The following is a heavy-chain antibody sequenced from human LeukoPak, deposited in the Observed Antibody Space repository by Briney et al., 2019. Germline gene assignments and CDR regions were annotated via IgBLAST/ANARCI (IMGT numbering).Heavy chain of an antibody. J-gene: IGHJ4*02. Sequence: GGSLRLSCAASGFTFSSYAVHWVRQAPGKGLEWVAVISYDGSDKYYADSVKGRFTISRDNSQNTLYLQMNSLRAEDTAVYYCARGSSGWLSYFDYCGQGTLVTVSS. V-gene: IGHV3-30*04. CDR1: GFTFSSYA. CDR3: ARGSSGWLSYFDY. CDR2: ISYDGSDK. D-gene: IGHD6-13*01.